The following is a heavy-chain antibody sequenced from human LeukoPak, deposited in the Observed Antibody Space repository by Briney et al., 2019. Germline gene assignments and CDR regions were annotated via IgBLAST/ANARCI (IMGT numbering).Heavy chain of an antibody. Sequence: GGSLRLSCAASGFAFGDYYMTWIRQAPGKGLEWISNINQNSYTIYYADSVRGRFTISRDNARSSLFLDMNSLRVEDTAVYYCARGGIVLMSGAPTIDSWGQGTPVTVSS. CDR3: ARGGIVLMSGAPTIDS. V-gene: IGHV3-11*01. CDR2: INQNSYTI. CDR1: GFAFGDYY. D-gene: IGHD2-8*01. J-gene: IGHJ4*02.